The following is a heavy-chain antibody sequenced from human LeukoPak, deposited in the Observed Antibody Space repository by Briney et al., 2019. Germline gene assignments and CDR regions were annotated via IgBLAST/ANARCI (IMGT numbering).Heavy chain of an antibody. Sequence: SETLSLTCSVSGVSISSGSNYWGWIRQPPGKTLEWIGRIYSSGSTYYNSSLKSRVIILIGTSKNHFSLTLSSVTAADTAVYYCARDPSYCGGDCSFFFNGFDIWGQGTMLTVSS. CDR2: IYSSGST. CDR3: ARDPSYCGGDCSFFFNGFDI. J-gene: IGHJ3*02. V-gene: IGHV4-39*07. CDR1: GVSISSGSNY. D-gene: IGHD2-21*02.